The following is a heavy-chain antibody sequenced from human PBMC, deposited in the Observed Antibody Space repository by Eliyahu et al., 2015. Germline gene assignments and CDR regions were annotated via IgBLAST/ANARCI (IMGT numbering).Heavy chain of an antibody. J-gene: IGHJ4*02. V-gene: IGHV3-7*01. CDR3: ARGLLWFGSPGDY. CDR1: GFTFSSYW. CDR2: IKQDGSEK. Sequence: GSLRLSCAASGFTFSSYWMSWVRQAPGKGLEWVANIKQDGSEKYYVDSVKGRFTISRDNAKNSLYLQMNXLRAEDTAVYYCARGLLWFGSPGDYWGQGTLVTVSS. D-gene: IGHD3-10*01.